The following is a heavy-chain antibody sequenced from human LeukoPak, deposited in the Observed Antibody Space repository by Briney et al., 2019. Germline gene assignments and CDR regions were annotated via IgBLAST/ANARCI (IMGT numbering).Heavy chain of an antibody. V-gene: IGHV4-39*07. Sequence: SETLSLTCTVSGCSISTSSYFWVWIRQPPGKGLEWIGSIYYSGSTYYNPSLKSRATISVDTSKNQFSLKLSSVTAADTAMYYCARDRNWFDPWGQGTLVTVSS. CDR2: IYYSGST. CDR3: ARDRNWFDP. CDR1: GCSISTSSYF. J-gene: IGHJ5*02.